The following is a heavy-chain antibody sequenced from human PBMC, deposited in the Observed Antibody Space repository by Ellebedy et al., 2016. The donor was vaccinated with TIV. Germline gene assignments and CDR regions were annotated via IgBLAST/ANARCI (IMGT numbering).Heavy chain of an antibody. J-gene: IGHJ4*02. Sequence: GGPLRLSXATSGFTFMNAWMSWVRQAPGKGLEWVGRIRSKTEGGATDYAAPLKGRVTISRDDSRDTLHLQMNSLRTEDTAMYYCTTDNTPARHDQWGQGTLVTVSS. CDR3: TTDNTPARHDQ. CDR2: IRSKTEGGAT. V-gene: IGHV3-15*01. CDR1: GFTFMNAW. D-gene: IGHD2-15*01.